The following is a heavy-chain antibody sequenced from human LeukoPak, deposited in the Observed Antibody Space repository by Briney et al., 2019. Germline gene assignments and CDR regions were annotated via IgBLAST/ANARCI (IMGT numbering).Heavy chain of an antibody. CDR1: GGSFSGYY. Sequence: PSETLSLTCAVYGGSFSGYYWSWIRQPPGKGLEWIGEINHSGSTNYNPSLKSRVTISVDTSKNQFSLKLSSVTAADTAVYYCARRGVVRGFLYYYYYMDVWGKGTTVTISS. J-gene: IGHJ6*03. CDR2: INHSGST. CDR3: ARRGVVRGFLYYYYYMDV. D-gene: IGHD3-10*01. V-gene: IGHV4-34*01.